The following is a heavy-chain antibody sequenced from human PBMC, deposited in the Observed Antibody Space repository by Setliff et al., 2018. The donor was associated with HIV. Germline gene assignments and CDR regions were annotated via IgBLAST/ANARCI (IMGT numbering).Heavy chain of an antibody. V-gene: IGHV1-58*01. Sequence: SVKVSCKASGFNFTSSAVQWVRQARGQSLEWIGWIVVGSGNTNYAQKFKERVTITRDMSTSTAYMELSSMRSEDTAVYYCAAVGSGSYYDWYFDLWGRGPLVTVPQ. CDR1: GFNFTSSA. CDR2: IVVGSGNT. D-gene: IGHD1-26*01. CDR3: AAVGSGSYYDWYFDL. J-gene: IGHJ2*01.